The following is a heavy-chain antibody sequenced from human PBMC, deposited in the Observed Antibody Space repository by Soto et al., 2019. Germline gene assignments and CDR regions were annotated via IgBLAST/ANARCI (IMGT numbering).Heavy chain of an antibody. V-gene: IGHV4-30-4*01. Sequence: QVQLQESGPGLVKPSQTLSLTCTVSGGSISSGDYYWSWIRQPPGKGLEWIGYIYYSGSTYYNPSHKNRITISVATPKNPLSLKLSSVTAADTAVYYCARALDDSSGYYGGLGYWGQGTLVTVSS. J-gene: IGHJ4*02. CDR2: IYYSGST. CDR3: ARALDDSSGYYGGLGY. CDR1: GGSISSGDYY. D-gene: IGHD3-22*01.